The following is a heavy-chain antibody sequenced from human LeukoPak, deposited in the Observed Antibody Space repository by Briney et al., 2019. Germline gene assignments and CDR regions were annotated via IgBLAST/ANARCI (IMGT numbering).Heavy chain of an antibody. CDR1: GFSLSGYW. CDR2: NNGDGSTT. D-gene: IGHD1-26*01. J-gene: IGHJ4*02. V-gene: IGHV3-74*01. CDR3: VRQKKSHGNFDY. Sequence: GGSLRLSCVASGFSLSGYWMYWVRQAPGKGLMYISRNNGDGSTTNYADVVKGRFTMSRDNVKNTLYLQMNSLRVEDTAVYYCVRQKKSHGNFDYWGQGTLVTVSS.